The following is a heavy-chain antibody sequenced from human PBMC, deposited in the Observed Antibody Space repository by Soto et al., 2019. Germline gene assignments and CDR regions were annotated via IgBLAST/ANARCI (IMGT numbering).Heavy chain of an antibody. V-gene: IGHV1-58*01. CDR1: GFTFTSSA. J-gene: IGHJ4*02. D-gene: IGHD2-8*01. CDR2: IAVGSGYT. CDR3: AADATAWQQMVPSDY. Sequence: QMQLEQSGPEVKKPGTSVKVSCKASGFTFTSSAFQWVRQARGQRLAWIGWIAVGSGYTNYAPRFQDRVTLTRDMSTATTYMELSRLTSEDTAIYYCAADATAWQQMVPSDYWGQGTLVTVSS.